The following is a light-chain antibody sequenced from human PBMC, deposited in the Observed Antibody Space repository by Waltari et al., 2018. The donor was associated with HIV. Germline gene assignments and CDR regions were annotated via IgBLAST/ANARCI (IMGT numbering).Light chain of an antibody. V-gene: IGLV2-23*01. CDR3: CSYAGSSTPVL. Sequence: QSALTQPASVSGSPGQSITISCTGTSSDVGSYNLVSWYQQHPGKAPKLMIYEGSKRPSGFSNRFSGSKSGNTASLTISGLQAEDEADYYCCSYAGSSTPVLFGGGTKLTVL. CDR2: EGS. J-gene: IGLJ2*01. CDR1: SSDVGSYNL.